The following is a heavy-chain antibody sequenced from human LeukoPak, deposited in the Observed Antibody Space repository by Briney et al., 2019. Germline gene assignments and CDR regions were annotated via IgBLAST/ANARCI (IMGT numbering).Heavy chain of an antibody. CDR3: ARGPLCNYDILTGYDY. Sequence: PGGSLRLSCVGSQFTFNSYALHWVRQAPGKGLEWVAVISYDGIHKYYADSVKGRFTISRDNSRNTLYLQMDSLRAEDTAVYYCARGPLCNYDILTGYDYWGQGTLVTVSS. J-gene: IGHJ4*02. D-gene: IGHD3-9*01. CDR1: QFTFNSYA. V-gene: IGHV3-30-3*01. CDR2: ISYDGIHK.